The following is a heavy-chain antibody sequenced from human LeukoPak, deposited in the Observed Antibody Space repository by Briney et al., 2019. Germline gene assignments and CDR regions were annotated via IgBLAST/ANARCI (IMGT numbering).Heavy chain of an antibody. D-gene: IGHD5-24*01. Sequence: PSETLSLTCIVSGGSVSSGSYYWSWIRQPPGKGLEWIAYIYYSGSTNYNPSLTSRVTISVDTSKNQFSLKLSSVTAADTAVYYCARRLEIGGYLDLWGRGTLVTVSS. CDR2: IYYSGST. CDR3: ARRLEIGGYLDL. V-gene: IGHV4-61*01. CDR1: GGSVSSGSYY. J-gene: IGHJ2*01.